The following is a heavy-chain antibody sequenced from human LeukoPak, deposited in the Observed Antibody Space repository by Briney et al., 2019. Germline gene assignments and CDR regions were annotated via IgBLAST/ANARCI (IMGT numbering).Heavy chain of an antibody. CDR2: ISSSSSTI. J-gene: IGHJ4*02. Sequence: XXXRLSCAASGFTFSSYSMNWVRQAPGKGLEWVSYISSSSSTIYYADSVKGRFTISRDNAKNSLYLQMNSLRAEDTAVYYCARVSGSSSPARSFDYWGQGTLVTVSS. V-gene: IGHV3-48*01. CDR3: ARVSGSSSPARSFDY. CDR1: GFTFSSYS. D-gene: IGHD6-13*01.